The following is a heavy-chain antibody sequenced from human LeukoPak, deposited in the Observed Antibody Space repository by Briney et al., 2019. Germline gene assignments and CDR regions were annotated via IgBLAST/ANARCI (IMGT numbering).Heavy chain of an antibody. V-gene: IGHV4-39*07. CDR1: GGSLSSSSYY. CDR3: ARDLRRWLRGGYFDY. CDR2: IYYSGST. J-gene: IGHJ4*02. Sequence: SETLSLTCTVAGGSLSSSSYYWGWIRQPPGKGLEWIGSIYYSGSTYYNPSLKSRVTISVDTSKNQFSLKLSSVTAADTAVYYCARDLRRWLRGGYFDYWGQGTLVTVSS. D-gene: IGHD5-24*01.